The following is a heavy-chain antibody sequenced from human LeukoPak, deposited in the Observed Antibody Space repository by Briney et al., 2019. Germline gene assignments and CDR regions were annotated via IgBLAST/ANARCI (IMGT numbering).Heavy chain of an antibody. J-gene: IGHJ2*01. Sequence: AGGSLRLSCGASGFTFSTHGMIWVRQAPGKGLEGVSYISLRRATIYYADSVKGRFTISRDDARNSLFLQMHSLRAGDTAVYYCARVRGPTVTTWYFDLWGRGTLVTVSS. CDR2: ISLRRATI. CDR3: ARVRGPTVTTWYFDL. CDR1: GFTFSTHG. D-gene: IGHD4-17*01. V-gene: IGHV3-48*01.